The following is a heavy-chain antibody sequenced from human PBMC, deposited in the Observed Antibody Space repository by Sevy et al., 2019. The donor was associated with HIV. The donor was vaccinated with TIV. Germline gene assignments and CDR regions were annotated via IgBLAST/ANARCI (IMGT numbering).Heavy chain of an antibody. Sequence: SGPTLVKPTQTLTLTCAFSGFSLSTSGVGVGWIRQPPGKALEWLALIYWDDDKRYSPSLKSRLTITEDTSKNQVVLTMTNIDPVDTATYYCAHNLASCFDYWGQGTLVTVSS. D-gene: IGHD2-2*01. CDR1: GFSLSTSGVG. CDR3: AHNLASCFDY. V-gene: IGHV2-5*02. CDR2: IYWDDDK. J-gene: IGHJ4*02.